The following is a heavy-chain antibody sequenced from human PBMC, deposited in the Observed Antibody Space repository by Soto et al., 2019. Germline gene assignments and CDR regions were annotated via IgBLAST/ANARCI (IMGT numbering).Heavy chain of an antibody. Sequence: GGSLRLSCAASGFTFSSYSMNWVRQAPGKGLEWVSYISSSSSTIYYADSVKGRFTISRDNAKNSLYLQMNSLRDEDTAVYYCVRDFWSGYYEDYYGMDVWGQGTTVTVSS. D-gene: IGHD3-3*01. CDR2: ISSSSSTI. V-gene: IGHV3-48*02. J-gene: IGHJ6*02. CDR3: VRDFWSGYYEDYYGMDV. CDR1: GFTFSSYS.